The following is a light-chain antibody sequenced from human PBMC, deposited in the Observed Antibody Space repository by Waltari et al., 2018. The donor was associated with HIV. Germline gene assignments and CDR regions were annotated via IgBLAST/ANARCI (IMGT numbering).Light chain of an antibody. Sequence: QSVLTQPPSVSGAPGQRVTISCTGSSSNIRAGYGVHWYQQIPETAPKLLIYCNTNGPSGVRDRWSGSRSGTSSSLAITGLLAEDEAEYYGQSYDNSLSVVFGGGTELTVL. CDR2: CNT. J-gene: IGLJ2*01. V-gene: IGLV1-40*01. CDR1: SSNIRAGYG. CDR3: QSYDNSLSVV.